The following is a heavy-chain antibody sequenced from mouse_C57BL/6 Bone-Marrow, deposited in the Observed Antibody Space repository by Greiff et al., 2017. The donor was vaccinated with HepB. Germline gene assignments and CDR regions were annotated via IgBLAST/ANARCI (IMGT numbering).Heavy chain of an antibody. J-gene: IGHJ3*01. Sequence: EVQVVESGPVLVKPGASVKMSCKASGYTFTDYYMNWVKQSHGKSLEWIGVINPYNGGTSYNQKFKGKATLTVDKSSSTAYMELNSLTSEDSAVYYCARRGFYWGQGTLVTVSA. V-gene: IGHV1-19*01. CDR3: ARRGFY. CDR1: GYTFTDYY. CDR2: INPYNGGT.